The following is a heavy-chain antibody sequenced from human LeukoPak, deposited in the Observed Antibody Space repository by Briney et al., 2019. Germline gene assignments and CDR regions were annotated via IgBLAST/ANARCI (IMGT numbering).Heavy chain of an antibody. CDR3: AKDGGSYQGVFAFDI. V-gene: IGHV3-23*01. J-gene: IGHJ3*02. D-gene: IGHD1-26*01. CDR2: ISGSGGST. CDR1: RFTFSSYW. Sequence: PGGSLRLSCAASRFTFSSYWMHWVRQAPGKGLEWVSAISGSGGSTYYADSAKGRFTISRDNSKNTLYLQMNSLRAEDTAVYYCAKDGGSYQGVFAFDIWGQGTMVTVSS.